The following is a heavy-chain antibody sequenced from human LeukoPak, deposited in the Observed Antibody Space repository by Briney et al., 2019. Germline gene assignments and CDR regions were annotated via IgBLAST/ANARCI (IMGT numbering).Heavy chain of an antibody. Sequence: SGTLSLTCAVSGGSISSSNWWSWVRQPPGKGLEWIGEIYHSGSTNYNPSLKSRVTISVDKSKNQFSLKLSSVTAADTAVYYCARASSRSYYRDGFTYFDYWGQGTLVTVSS. CDR3: ARASSRSYYRDGFTYFDY. V-gene: IGHV4-4*02. CDR2: IYHSGST. CDR1: GGSISSSNW. J-gene: IGHJ4*02. D-gene: IGHD1-26*01.